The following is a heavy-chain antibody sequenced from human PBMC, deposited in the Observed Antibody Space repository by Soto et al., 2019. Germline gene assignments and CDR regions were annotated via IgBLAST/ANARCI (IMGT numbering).Heavy chain of an antibody. D-gene: IGHD3-3*01. CDR2: IYWDDDK. J-gene: IGHJ4*02. Sequence: QITLNESGPTVVRPTETLTLTCRFPGFSLTPSGVGLGWVRQSPGKAPEWLALIYWDDDKRYSESLKSRLTITKDTSKNQVVLTVANLDPTDTATYYCAHRVLRTVFGLVTTTAIYFDFWGQGTPVAVSS. V-gene: IGHV2-5*02. CDR3: AHRVLRTVFGLVTTTAIYFDF. CDR1: GFSLTPSGVG.